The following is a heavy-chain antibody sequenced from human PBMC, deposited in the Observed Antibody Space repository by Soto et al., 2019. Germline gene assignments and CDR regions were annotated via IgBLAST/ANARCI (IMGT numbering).Heavy chain of an antibody. CDR2: IYYSGST. CDR3: ARVKPGVVY. CDR1: GGSIGSGDYF. J-gene: IGHJ4*02. V-gene: IGHV4-30-4*01. D-gene: IGHD7-27*01. Sequence: SETLSLTCTVSGGSIGSGDYFWSWIRQPPGKGLEWIGYIYYSGSTYYNPSLKSRVTISVDTSKNQFSLKLSSVTAADTAVYYCARVKPGVVYWGQGTLVTVSS.